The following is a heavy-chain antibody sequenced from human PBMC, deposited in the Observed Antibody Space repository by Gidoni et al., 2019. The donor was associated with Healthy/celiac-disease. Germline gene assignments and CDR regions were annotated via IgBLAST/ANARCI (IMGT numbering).Heavy chain of an antibody. J-gene: IGHJ3*02. CDR2: IYTSGST. Sequence: QVQLQESGPGLAKPSQTLSLTCTVSGGSISSGSYYWSWIRQPAGKGLEWIGRIYTSGSTNYNPSLKSRVTISVDTSKNQFSLKLSSVTAADTAVYYCARVGDSGSPRAGAFDIWGQGTMVTVSS. D-gene: IGHD1-26*01. CDR3: ARVGDSGSPRAGAFDI. V-gene: IGHV4-61*02. CDR1: GGSISSGSYY.